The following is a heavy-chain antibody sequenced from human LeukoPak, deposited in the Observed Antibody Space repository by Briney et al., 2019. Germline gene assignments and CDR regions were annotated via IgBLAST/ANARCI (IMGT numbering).Heavy chain of an antibody. Sequence: PGGSLRLSCAASGCTFSSYGMHWVRQAPGKGLEWVAVIWYDGSNKYYADSVKGRFTISRDNSKNTLYLQMNSLRAEDTAVYYCAREVRGAHNWFDPWGQGTLVTVSS. V-gene: IGHV3-33*01. CDR1: GCTFSSYG. CDR2: IWYDGSNK. D-gene: IGHD3-10*01. J-gene: IGHJ5*02. CDR3: AREVRGAHNWFDP.